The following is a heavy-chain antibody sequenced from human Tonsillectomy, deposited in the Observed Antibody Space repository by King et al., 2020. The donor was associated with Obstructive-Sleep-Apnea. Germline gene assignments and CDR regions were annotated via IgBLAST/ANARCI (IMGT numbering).Heavy chain of an antibody. J-gene: IGHJ4*02. D-gene: IGHD6-13*01. Sequence: LTLKESGPVLVKPTETLTLTCTVSGVSLSNARMGVSWIRQPPGKPLGWLAHIFSNDEKSYSTSLKSRLTISKDTSKSPVVLTMTNMDPVDTATYYCARTLAAAGSHHFDYWGQGTLVTVSS. CDR2: IFSNDEK. CDR1: GVSLSNARMG. CDR3: ARTLAAAGSHHFDY. V-gene: IGHV2-26*01.